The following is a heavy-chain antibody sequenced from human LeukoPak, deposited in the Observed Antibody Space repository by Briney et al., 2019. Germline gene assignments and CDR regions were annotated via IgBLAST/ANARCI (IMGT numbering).Heavy chain of an antibody. CDR1: GFTFSSYW. Sequence: PGGSLRLSCAASGFTFSSYWMSWVRQAPGKGLEWVSAISGSGGSTYYADSVKGRFTISRDNSKNTLYLQMNSLRAEDTAVYYCARGIVVVPAAMRWWDSGYYYYMDVWGKGTTVTVSS. D-gene: IGHD2-2*01. J-gene: IGHJ6*03. CDR2: ISGSGGST. CDR3: ARGIVVVPAAMRWWDSGYYYYMDV. V-gene: IGHV3-23*01.